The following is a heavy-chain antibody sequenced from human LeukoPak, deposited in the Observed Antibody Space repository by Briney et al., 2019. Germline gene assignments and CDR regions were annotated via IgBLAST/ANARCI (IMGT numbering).Heavy chain of an antibody. CDR3: AGGPRYCSSTSCSDFFDS. J-gene: IGHJ4*02. V-gene: IGHV3-66*01. CDR2: IYTGGAT. D-gene: IGHD2-2*01. CDR1: GFTVSNNY. Sequence: PGGSLRLSCAASGFTVSNNYVSWIRQAPGKGLEWVSVIYTGGATYYANSVKGRFTISRDNSKNTLSLQMNNLGAEDSAVYYCAGGPRYCSSTSCSDFFDSWGQGTLVTVSS.